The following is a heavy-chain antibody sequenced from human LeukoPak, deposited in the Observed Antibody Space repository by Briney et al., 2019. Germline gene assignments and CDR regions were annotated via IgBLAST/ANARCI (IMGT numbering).Heavy chain of an antibody. CDR2: INRDGSST. CDR3: ARDQYDTWSRRGNFDS. CDR1: GFTFSRYR. J-gene: IGHJ4*02. V-gene: IGHV3-74*01. Sequence: PGGSLRLSCAASGFTFSRYRMHWVRQAPGKGLVWVSRINRDGSSTNYADSVKGRFTISRDNTKNSLYLQMNSLRVEDTAVFYCARDQYDTWSRRGNFDSWGQGTLVIVSS. D-gene: IGHD3-3*01.